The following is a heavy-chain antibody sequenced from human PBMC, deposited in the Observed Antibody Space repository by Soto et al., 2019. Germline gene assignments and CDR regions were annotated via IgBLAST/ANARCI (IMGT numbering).Heavy chain of an antibody. CDR2: ISNDGRSK. CDR3: ARGWGYDSTDYYYAY. CDR1: GFTFRSHG. D-gene: IGHD3-22*01. J-gene: IGHJ4*02. Sequence: QVQLVESGGGVVQPGTSLRLSCAASGFTFRSHGMHWVRQVPGKGLEWVAAISNDGRSKYYADSVKGRFSISRDNSENTMYLQMNSLRSDDTAIYYCARGWGYDSTDYYYAYWGQGTLVIVSS. V-gene: IGHV3-30*03.